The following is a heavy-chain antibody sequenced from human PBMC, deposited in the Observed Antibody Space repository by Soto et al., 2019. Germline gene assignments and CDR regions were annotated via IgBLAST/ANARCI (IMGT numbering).Heavy chain of an antibody. CDR1: GGSISSGGYY. J-gene: IGHJ6*03. D-gene: IGHD2-15*01. CDR2: IYYSGST. CDR3: AREAYCSGGSCYSGGVNYYYYMDV. V-gene: IGHV4-31*03. Sequence: SETLSLTCTVSGGSISSGGYYWSWIRQHPGKGLEWIGYIYYSGSTYYNPSLKSRVTISVDTSKNQFSLKLSSVTAADTAVYYCAREAYCSGGSCYSGGVNYYYYMDVWGKGTTVTVSS.